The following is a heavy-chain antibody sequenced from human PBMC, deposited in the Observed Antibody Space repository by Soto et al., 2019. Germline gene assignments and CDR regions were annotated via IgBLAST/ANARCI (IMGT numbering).Heavy chain of an antibody. CDR3: AKDRVLYSSGWYDVEYYFDY. V-gene: IGHV3-30*18. Sequence: QVQLVESGGGVVQPGRSLRLSCAASRFTFSSYGMHWVRQAPGKGLEWVAVISYDGSNKYYADSVKGRFTISRDNSKNTLYLQMNSLRAEDTAVYYCAKDRVLYSSGWYDVEYYFDYWGQGTLVTVSS. CDR1: RFTFSSYG. D-gene: IGHD6-19*01. J-gene: IGHJ4*02. CDR2: ISYDGSNK.